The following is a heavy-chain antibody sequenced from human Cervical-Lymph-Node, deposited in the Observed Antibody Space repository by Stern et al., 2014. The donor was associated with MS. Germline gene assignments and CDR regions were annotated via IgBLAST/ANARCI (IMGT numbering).Heavy chain of an antibody. CDR2: ISAYTGNT. CDR3: ARAHSSAYYYYYGMDV. V-gene: IGHV1-18*01. J-gene: IGHJ6*02. Sequence: QMQLVQSGAEVKKPGASVKVSCKASGYRFNSYGFIWVRQAPGQGPEWMGWISAYTGNTDSAQTLQGRVTMTTDTSTTTAYMELRSLRSDDTAVYFCARAHSSAYYYYYGMDVWGQGTTVTVSS. D-gene: IGHD3-22*01. CDR1: GYRFNSYG.